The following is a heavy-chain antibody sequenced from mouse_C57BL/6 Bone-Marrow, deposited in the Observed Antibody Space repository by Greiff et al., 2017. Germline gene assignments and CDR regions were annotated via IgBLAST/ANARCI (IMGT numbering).Heavy chain of an antibody. V-gene: IGHV5-6*01. CDR3: ARGILPYFDY. D-gene: IGHD2-10*01. CDR1: GFTFSSYG. J-gene: IGHJ2*01. CDR2: ISSGGSYT. Sequence: EVQVVESGGDLVKPGGSLKLSCAASGFTFSSYGMSWVRQTPDKRLEWVATISSGGSYTYYPDSVKGRFTISRDNAKNTLYLQMSSLKSEDTAMYYCARGILPYFDYWGQGTTLTVSS.